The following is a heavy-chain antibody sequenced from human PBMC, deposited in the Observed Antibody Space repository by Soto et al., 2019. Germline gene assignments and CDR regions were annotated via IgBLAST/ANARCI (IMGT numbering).Heavy chain of an antibody. CDR3: ARDSITMVRGVITNFDY. CDR1: GFTFSDYY. Sequence: GGSLRLSCAASGFTFSDYYMSWIRQAPGKGLEWVSYISSSSSYTNYADSVKGRFTISRDNAKNSLYLQMNSLRAEDTAVYYCARDSITMVRGVITNFDYWGQGTLVTVSS. J-gene: IGHJ4*02. D-gene: IGHD3-10*01. V-gene: IGHV3-11*06. CDR2: ISSSSSYT.